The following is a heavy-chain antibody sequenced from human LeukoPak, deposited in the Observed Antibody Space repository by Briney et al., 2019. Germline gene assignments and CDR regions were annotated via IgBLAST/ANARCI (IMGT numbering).Heavy chain of an antibody. D-gene: IGHD2-21*02. CDR2: IYTSGST. CDR3: ARDLVTAPYNWFDP. V-gene: IGHV4-61*02. J-gene: IGHJ5*02. CDR1: GGSLSSGNYY. Sequence: PSQTLSLTCTVSGGSLSSGNYYWSWIRQPAGKGLEWIGRIYTSGSTIYNPSLKSRVTISLDTSKSQFSLKLSSVTAADTAVYYCARDLVTAPYNWFDPWGQGILVTVSS.